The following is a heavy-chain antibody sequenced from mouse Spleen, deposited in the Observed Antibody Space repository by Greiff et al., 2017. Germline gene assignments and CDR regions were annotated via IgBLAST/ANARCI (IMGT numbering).Heavy chain of an antibody. CDR2: ISDGGSYT. CDR3: ARGGNSFAY. D-gene: IGHD2-1*01. CDR1: GFTFSDYY. Sequence: EVKLMESGGGLVKPGGSLKLSCAASGFTFSDYYMYWVRQTPEKRLEWVATISDGGSYTYYPDSVKGRFTISRDNAKNNLYLQMSSLKSEDTAMYYCARGGNSFAYWGQGTTLTVSS. J-gene: IGHJ2*01. V-gene: IGHV5-4*02.